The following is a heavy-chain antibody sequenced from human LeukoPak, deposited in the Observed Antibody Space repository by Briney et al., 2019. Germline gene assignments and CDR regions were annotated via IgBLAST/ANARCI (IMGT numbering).Heavy chain of an antibody. CDR3: ARALEY. CDR1: GFTCSDYT. V-gene: IGHV3-48*01. J-gene: IGHJ4*02. CDR2: TSTEGGVM. Sequence: GRSLRLSCEASGFTCSDYTMNWVRPAPGEGLGWLSYTSTEGGVMYYADSVKGRFTISRDNAKNSLFLEMNSLRVEDTAVYYCARALEYWGQGTPVTVSS.